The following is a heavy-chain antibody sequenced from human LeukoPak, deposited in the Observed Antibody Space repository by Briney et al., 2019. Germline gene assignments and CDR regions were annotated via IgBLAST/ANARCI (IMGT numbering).Heavy chain of an antibody. CDR3: ARGGLYCSGGSCYSRWFDP. CDR2: VYYSGST. J-gene: IGHJ5*02. CDR1: GGSVSGYY. V-gene: IGHV4-59*02. Sequence: SETLSLTCVVSGGSVSGYYWGWIRQPPGRGLEWIGYVYYSGSTNCNPSLKSRVTISVDTSKNQFSLKLSSVTAADTAVYYCARGGLYCSGGSCYSRWFDPWGQGTLVTVSS. D-gene: IGHD2-15*01.